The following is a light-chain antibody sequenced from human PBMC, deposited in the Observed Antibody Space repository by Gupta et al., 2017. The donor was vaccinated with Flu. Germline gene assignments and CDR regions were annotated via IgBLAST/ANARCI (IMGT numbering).Light chain of an antibody. CDR1: QSISSY. Sequence: DIQMTQSPSSLSASVGDRVTITCRASQSISSYLNWYQQKPGKAPKILIYAASSWRSAVTSRFSGXGTXSDFTLXSLRPEDEDFDTYHHLHSYTFTFGXGTQVEIK. V-gene: IGKV1-39*01. CDR3: LHSYTFT. CDR2: AAS. J-gene: IGKJ4*01.